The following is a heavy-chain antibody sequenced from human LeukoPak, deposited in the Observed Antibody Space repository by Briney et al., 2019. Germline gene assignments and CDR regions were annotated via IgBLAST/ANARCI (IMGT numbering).Heavy chain of an antibody. CDR3: AKGLIQLWLQLY. CDR1: GFTFSSYA. CDR2: ISGSGGST. Sequence: TGGSLRLSCAASGFTFSSYAMSWVRQAPGKGLEWVSAISGSGGSTCYADSVKGRFTISRDNSKNTLYLQMNSLRAEDTAVYYCAKGLIQLWLQLYWGQGTLVTVSS. J-gene: IGHJ4*02. V-gene: IGHV3-23*01. D-gene: IGHD5-18*01.